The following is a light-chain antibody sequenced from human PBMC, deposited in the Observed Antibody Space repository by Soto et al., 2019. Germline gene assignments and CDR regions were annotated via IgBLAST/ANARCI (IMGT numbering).Light chain of an antibody. V-gene: IGKV1-5*03. CDR2: KAS. Sequence: DIQMTQSPSTLSASVGDRVTITCRASQSINSWLAWYQQKPGKAPKLLIYKASSLECGVPSRFSGSGSGTEFTLTISSLQPDDFATYYCQQYNSYTKTFGQGTKVEIK. CDR3: QQYNSYTKT. J-gene: IGKJ1*01. CDR1: QSINSW.